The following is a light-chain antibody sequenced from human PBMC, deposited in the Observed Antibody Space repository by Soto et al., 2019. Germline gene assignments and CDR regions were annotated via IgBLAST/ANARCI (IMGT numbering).Light chain of an antibody. J-gene: IGKJ3*01. Sequence: PEERATLSCRASRTVDGNYLAWYHQKPGQAPRLLIHSASTRAPGIPDRFSASGAGTDFTLTISRLEPEDSAVYYCQQYSASPRTFGPGTKVDIK. V-gene: IGKV3-20*01. CDR2: SAS. CDR3: QQYSASPRT. CDR1: RTVDGNY.